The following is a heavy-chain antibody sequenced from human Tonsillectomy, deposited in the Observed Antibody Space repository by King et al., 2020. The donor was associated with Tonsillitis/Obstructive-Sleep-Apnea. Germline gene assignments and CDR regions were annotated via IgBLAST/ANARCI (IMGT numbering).Heavy chain of an antibody. CDR1: GGSFSGYY. Sequence: VQLQQWGAGLLKPSETLSLTCAVYGGSFSGYYWSWIRQPPGKGLEWIGEINHSGSTNYNPSLKSRVTISVDTSKNQFSLKLSSVTAADTAVYYCARAPARYKAAFDYWGQGTLVTVSS. CDR2: INHSGST. J-gene: IGHJ4*02. CDR3: ARAPARYKAAFDY. D-gene: IGHD1-1*01. V-gene: IGHV4-34*01.